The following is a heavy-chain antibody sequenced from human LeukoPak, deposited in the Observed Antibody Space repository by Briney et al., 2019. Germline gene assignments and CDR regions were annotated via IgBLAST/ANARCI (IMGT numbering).Heavy chain of an antibody. CDR2: INSDGSST. Sequence: GSLRLSCAASGVTFSSYWMHWVRQAPGKGLVWVSRINSDGSSTSYADSVKGRFTISRDNAKNTLYLQMNSLRAEDTAVYYCARVRYGSGSLDAFDIWGQGAMVTVSS. CDR3: ARVRYGSGSLDAFDI. D-gene: IGHD3-10*01. V-gene: IGHV3-74*01. J-gene: IGHJ3*02. CDR1: GVTFSSYW.